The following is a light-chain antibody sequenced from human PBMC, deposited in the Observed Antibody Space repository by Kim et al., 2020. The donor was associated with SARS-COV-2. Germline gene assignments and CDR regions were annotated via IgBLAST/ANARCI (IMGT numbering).Light chain of an antibody. CDR1: QDIANS. J-gene: IGKJ1*01. CDR2: AAS. CDR3: QKYNSAPWT. V-gene: IGKV1-27*01. Sequence: ASVGDRVVITCRASQDIANSLAWYQQKPGKVPQVLIYAASTLQSGVPSRFSGSGSGTEFTLTIGSLQTEDVATYYCQKYNSAPWTFGPGTKVDIK.